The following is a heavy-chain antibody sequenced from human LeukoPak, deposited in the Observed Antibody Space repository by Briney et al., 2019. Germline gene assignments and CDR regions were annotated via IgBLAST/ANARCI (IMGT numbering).Heavy chain of an antibody. V-gene: IGHV3-74*01. Sequence: GGSLRLSCVASGFSLSGYWMYWVRQAPGKGLMYISRNNGDGSTTNYADVVKGRFTMSRDNVKNTLYLQMNSLRVEDTAVYYWERDPKNEGPPPGGKEPRVTFSS. J-gene: IGHJ5*02. CDR1: GFSLSGYW. CDR2: NNGDGSTT. CDR3: ERDPKNEGPPP.